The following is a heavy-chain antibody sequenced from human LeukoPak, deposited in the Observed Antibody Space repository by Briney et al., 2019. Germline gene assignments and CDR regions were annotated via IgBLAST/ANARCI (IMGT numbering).Heavy chain of an antibody. Sequence: PSETLSLTCTVSGYSISSGYYWGWIRQSPGKGLEWIGSLYHSGNTYYNPSLKSRVTISVDTSKNQFSLKLSSVTAADTAVYYCARHTNNDCSSTSCYVFDYWGQGTLVTVSS. V-gene: IGHV4-38-2*02. CDR2: LYHSGNT. CDR3: ARHTNNDCSSTSCYVFDY. CDR1: GYSISSGYY. J-gene: IGHJ4*02. D-gene: IGHD2-2*01.